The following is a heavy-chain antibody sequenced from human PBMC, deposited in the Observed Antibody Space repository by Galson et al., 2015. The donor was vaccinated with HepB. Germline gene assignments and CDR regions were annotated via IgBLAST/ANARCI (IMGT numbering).Heavy chain of an antibody. D-gene: IGHD3-3*01. CDR1: GYTLTELS. CDR2: FDPEDGET. CDR3: ATNSGAWSGYYAVGLYYMDV. J-gene: IGHJ6*03. V-gene: IGHV1-24*01. Sequence: SVKVSCKVSGYTLTELSMHWVRQAPGKGLEWMGGFDPEDGETIYAQKFQGRVTMTEDTSTDTAYMELSSLRSEDTAVYYCATNSGAWSGYYAVGLYYMDVWGKGTTVTVSS.